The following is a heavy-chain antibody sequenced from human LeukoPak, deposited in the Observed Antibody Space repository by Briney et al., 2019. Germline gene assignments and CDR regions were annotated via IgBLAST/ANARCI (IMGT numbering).Heavy chain of an antibody. CDR3: ARTRGGPFFY. Sequence: PGGSLRLSCAASGFTFSSYEMNWVSQAPGKGLEWLSHISNSGSSIQYADSVKGRFTISRDNAKNSLYLQMNSLRAEDTAVYYCARTRGGPFFYWGQGTLVTVSS. CDR1: GFTFSSYE. V-gene: IGHV3-48*03. J-gene: IGHJ4*02. D-gene: IGHD2-15*01. CDR2: ISNSGSSI.